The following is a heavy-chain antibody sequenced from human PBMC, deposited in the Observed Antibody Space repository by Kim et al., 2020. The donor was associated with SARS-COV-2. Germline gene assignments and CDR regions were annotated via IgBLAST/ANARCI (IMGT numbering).Heavy chain of an antibody. Sequence: ASVKVSCKVSEYTLTKLFIHWVRQAPGKGPEWMGGFDPEDEEIIYAQKFQGRVTMTEDTSSETAYMELNILRFEDAAVYYCASFRGTSCFDPWGQGTLVIVSS. CDR1: EYTLTKLF. CDR3: ASFRGTSCFDP. D-gene: IGHD5-12*01. CDR2: FDPEDEEI. V-gene: IGHV1-24*01. J-gene: IGHJ5*02.